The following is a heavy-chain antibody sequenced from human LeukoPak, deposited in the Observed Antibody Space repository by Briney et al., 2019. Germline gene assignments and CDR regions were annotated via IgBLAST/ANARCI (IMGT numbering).Heavy chain of an antibody. CDR3: ATCKTPDYYYYMDV. Sequence: ASVKVSCKVSGHTLTELSMHWVRQAPGKGLEWMGGFDPEDGETIYAQRFQGRVTMTEDTSTDTAYMELSSLRSEDTAVYYCATCKTPDYYYYMDVWGKGTTVTVSS. CDR2: FDPEDGET. V-gene: IGHV1-24*01. CDR1: GHTLTELS. D-gene: IGHD2/OR15-2a*01. J-gene: IGHJ6*03.